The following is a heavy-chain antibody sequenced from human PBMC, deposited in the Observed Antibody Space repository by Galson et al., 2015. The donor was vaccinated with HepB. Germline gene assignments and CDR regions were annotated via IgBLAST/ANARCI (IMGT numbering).Heavy chain of an antibody. D-gene: IGHD6-6*01. Sequence: SLRLSCAASGFTFSSYAMSWVRQAPGKGLEWISAITGSGGNTYYADSVKGRFTISRDNSKNTLSLQMNSLKASDTAMYYCARHKYTTSSGDYWGQGTLVTVSS. CDR3: ARHKYTTSSGDY. CDR1: GFTFSSYA. V-gene: IGHV3-23*01. CDR2: ITGSGGNT. J-gene: IGHJ4*02.